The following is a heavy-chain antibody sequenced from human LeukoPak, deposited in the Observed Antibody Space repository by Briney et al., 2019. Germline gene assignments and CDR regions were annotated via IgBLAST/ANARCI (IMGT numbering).Heavy chain of an antibody. CDR3: TREGPDDAFDI. Sequence: GSLRLSCTASGFTFGDYAMSWVRQAPGKGLEWVGFIRSRAYGGTTEYAASVKGRFTISRDDSKSIPYLQMNRLKTEDTAVYYFTREGPDDAFDIWGQGTMVTVSS. CDR1: GFTFGDYA. CDR2: IRSRAYGGTT. J-gene: IGHJ3*02. V-gene: IGHV3-49*04.